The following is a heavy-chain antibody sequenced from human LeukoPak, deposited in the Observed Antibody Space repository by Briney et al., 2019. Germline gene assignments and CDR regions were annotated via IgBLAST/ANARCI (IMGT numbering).Heavy chain of an antibody. Sequence: GGSLRLSCAASGFTFSSYSMNWVRQAPGKGLEWVSSISSSSYIYYADSVKGRFTISRDNAKNSLYLQMNSLRAEDTAVYYCARADGYDLPAFDIWGQGTMVTVSS. CDR2: ISSSSYI. D-gene: IGHD2-2*03. CDR3: ARADGYDLPAFDI. CDR1: GFTFSSYS. V-gene: IGHV3-21*01. J-gene: IGHJ3*02.